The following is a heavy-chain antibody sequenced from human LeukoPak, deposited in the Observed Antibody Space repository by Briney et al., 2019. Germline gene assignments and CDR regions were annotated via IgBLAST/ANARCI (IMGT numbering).Heavy chain of an antibody. V-gene: IGHV4-34*01. D-gene: IGHD3-22*01. CDR2: IYYSGST. CDR3: ARAESTYYYDSSGYYYGAFDI. Sequence: SETLSLTCAVYGGSFSGYYWSWIRQPPGKGLEWIGSIYYSGSTYYNPSLKSRVTISVDTSKNQFSLKLSSVTAADTAVYYCARAESTYYYDSSGYYYGAFDIWGQGTMVTVSS. CDR1: GGSFSGYY. J-gene: IGHJ3*02.